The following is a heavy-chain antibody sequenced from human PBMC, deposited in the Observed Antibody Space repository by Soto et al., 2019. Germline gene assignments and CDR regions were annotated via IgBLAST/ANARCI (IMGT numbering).Heavy chain of an antibody. J-gene: IGHJ6*02. Sequence: ASVKVSCKXSGYTFTSYYMHWVRQAPGQGLEWMGIINPSGGSTSYAQKFQGRVTMTRDTSTSTVYMELSSLRSEDTAVYYCASHSGSYYNAMDVWGQGPTVTVSS. CDR1: GYTFTSYY. D-gene: IGHD1-26*01. CDR3: ASHSGSYYNAMDV. V-gene: IGHV1-46*01. CDR2: INPSGGST.